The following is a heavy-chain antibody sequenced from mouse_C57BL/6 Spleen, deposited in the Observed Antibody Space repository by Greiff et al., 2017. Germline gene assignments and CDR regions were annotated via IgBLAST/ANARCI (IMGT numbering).Heavy chain of an antibody. CDR1: GYAFSSSW. Sequence: QVQLKQSGPELVKPGASVKISCKASGYAFSSSWMNWVKQRPGKGLEWIGRIYPGDGDTNYNGKFKGKATLTADKSSSTAYMQLSSLTSEDSAVYFCARSVYYYGSSWGQGTTLTVSS. CDR3: ARSVYYYGSS. J-gene: IGHJ2*01. D-gene: IGHD1-1*01. V-gene: IGHV1-82*01. CDR2: IYPGDGDT.